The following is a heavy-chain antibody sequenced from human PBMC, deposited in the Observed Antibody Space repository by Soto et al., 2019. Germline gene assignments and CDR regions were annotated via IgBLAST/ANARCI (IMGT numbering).Heavy chain of an antibody. D-gene: IGHD2-2*01. Sequence: EASVKVSCKASGGTFSSYAISWVRQAPGQGLEWMGGIIPIFGTANYAQKFQGRVTITADKSTSTAYMELSSLRSEDTAVYYCARGDGGYCSSTSCYPLGWFDPWGQGTLVTVSS. J-gene: IGHJ5*02. CDR1: GGTFSSYA. CDR3: ARGDGGYCSSTSCYPLGWFDP. CDR2: IIPIFGTA. V-gene: IGHV1-69*06.